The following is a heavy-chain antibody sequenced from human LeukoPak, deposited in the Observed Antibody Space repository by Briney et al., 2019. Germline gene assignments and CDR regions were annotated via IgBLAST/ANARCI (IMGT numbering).Heavy chain of an antibody. J-gene: IGHJ6*02. V-gene: IGHV3-30*03. Sequence: GGSLRLSCAASGFTFSSYGMHWVRQAPGKGLEWVAVISYDGSNKYYADSVEGRFTISRDNSKNTLYLQMNSLRAEDTAVYYCARTITMIVLGMDVWGQGTTVTVSS. CDR1: GFTFSSYG. D-gene: IGHD3-22*01. CDR2: ISYDGSNK. CDR3: ARTITMIVLGMDV.